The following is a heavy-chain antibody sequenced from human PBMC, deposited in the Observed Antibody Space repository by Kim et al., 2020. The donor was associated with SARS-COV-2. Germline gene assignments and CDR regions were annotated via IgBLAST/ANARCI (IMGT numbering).Heavy chain of an antibody. CDR2: ISWDSGSI. D-gene: IGHD6-6*01. Sequence: GGSLRLSCAASGFTFGDYAMHWVRQAPGTGLGWVSGISWDSGSIGYADSVKGRFTISRDNAKNSLYLQMNSLRAEDTALYYCAKDMSSSSRGATLDYWGQGTLFTVSS. CDR1: GFTFGDYA. CDR3: AKDMSSSSRGATLDY. J-gene: IGHJ4*02. V-gene: IGHV3-9*01.